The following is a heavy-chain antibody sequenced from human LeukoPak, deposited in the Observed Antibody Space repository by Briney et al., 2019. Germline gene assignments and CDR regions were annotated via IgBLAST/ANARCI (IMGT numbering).Heavy chain of an antibody. D-gene: IGHD3-10*01. V-gene: IGHV1-46*01. J-gene: IGHJ4*02. CDR2: INPSGGST. Sequence: ASVKVSCKASGYTFASYYMHWVRQAPGQGLEWMGIINPSGGSTSYAQKFQGRVTMTRDTSTSTVYMELSSLRSEDTAVYYCARDLRYYGSGSYYNFLDYWGQGTLVTVSS. CDR3: ARDLRYYGSGSYYNFLDY. CDR1: GYTFASYY.